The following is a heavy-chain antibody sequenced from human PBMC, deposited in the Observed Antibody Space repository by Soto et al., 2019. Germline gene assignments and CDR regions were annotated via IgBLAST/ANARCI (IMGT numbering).Heavy chain of an antibody. CDR3: ARLVRLRYITRPRWQMDV. D-gene: IGHD3-10*02. CDR2: IYYSGST. V-gene: IGHV4-59*08. Sequence: PSETLSLTCTVSGGSISSYYWSWIRQPPGKGLEWIGYIYYSGSTNYNPSLKSRVTISVDTSKNQFSLKLSSVTAADTAVYYCARLVRLRYITRPRWQMDVWGKGTTVTVSS. J-gene: IGHJ6*04. CDR1: GGSISSYY.